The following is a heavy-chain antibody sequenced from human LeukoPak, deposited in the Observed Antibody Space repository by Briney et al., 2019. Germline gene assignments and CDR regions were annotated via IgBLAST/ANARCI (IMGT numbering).Heavy chain of an antibody. D-gene: IGHD3-22*01. V-gene: IGHV4-59*01. J-gene: IGHJ3*02. CDR1: GGSISSYY. CDR3: ARDYSSGYYDAFDI. CDR2: IYYSGST. Sequence: SETLSLTCTVSGGSISSYYWGWIRQPPGKGLEWIGYIYYSGSTNYNPSLKSRVTISVDTSKNQSSLKLSSVTAADTAVYYCARDYSSGYYDAFDIWGQGTMVTVSS.